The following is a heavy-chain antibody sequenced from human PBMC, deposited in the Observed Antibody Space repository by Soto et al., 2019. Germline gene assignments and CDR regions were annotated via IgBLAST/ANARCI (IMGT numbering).Heavy chain of an antibody. CDR2: ISGSGGST. CDR3: AKDEARSNPTVLDY. CDR1: GVTFSRSA. V-gene: IGHV3-23*01. D-gene: IGHD4-17*01. J-gene: IGHJ4*02. Sequence: PGGSLRLSCAASGVTFSRSAMSWVRQAPGKGLEWVSAISGSGGSTYYADSVKGRFTISRDNSKNTLYLQMNSLRAEDTAVYYCAKDEARSNPTVLDYWGEGPLVTVSS.